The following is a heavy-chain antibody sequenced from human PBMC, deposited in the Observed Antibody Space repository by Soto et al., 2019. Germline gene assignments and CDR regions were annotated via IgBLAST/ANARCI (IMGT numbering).Heavy chain of an antibody. D-gene: IGHD5-18*01. CDR2: IYYSGST. V-gene: IGHV4-61*01. Sequence: QVQLQESGPGLVKPSETLSLTCTVSGGSVSSGSYYWSWIRQPPGKGLEWIGYIYYSGSTNYNPSRKSRVTISVDTSKNQFSQKLSSVTAADTAVYYCARPLYSYGPMDVWGQGTTVTVSS. CDR1: GGSVSSGSYY. CDR3: ARPLYSYGPMDV. J-gene: IGHJ6*02.